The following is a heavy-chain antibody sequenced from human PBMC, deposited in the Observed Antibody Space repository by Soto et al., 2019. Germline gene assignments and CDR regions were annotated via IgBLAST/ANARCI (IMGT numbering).Heavy chain of an antibody. D-gene: IGHD3-3*01. CDR1: GVSFTGYY. J-gene: IGHJ4*02. CDR3: ATSYYNFGSAYYLAYFDY. Sequence: QVHLQQWGAGLLKPSETLSLTCAVYGVSFTGYYWSWIRQPPGKGLEWIGEINHSGSTDYNPSLKSRVTISVDTYKKQFSLKLSSVTAADTAVYYCATSYYNFGSAYYLAYFDYWGQGTLVTVSS. CDR2: INHSGST. V-gene: IGHV4-34*01.